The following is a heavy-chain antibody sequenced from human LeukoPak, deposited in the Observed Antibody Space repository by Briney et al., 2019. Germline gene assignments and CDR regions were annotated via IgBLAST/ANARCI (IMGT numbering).Heavy chain of an antibody. Sequence: GGSLRLSCAASGFTFSSYSMNWVRQAPGKGLEWVSYISSSSSTIYYADSVKGRFTISRDNSKNTLYLQMNSLRAEDTAVYYCAKRGAYSSGWSQKYYYYGMDVWGQGTTVTVSS. D-gene: IGHD6-19*01. J-gene: IGHJ6*02. V-gene: IGHV3-48*01. CDR3: AKRGAYSSGWSQKYYYYGMDV. CDR2: ISSSSSTI. CDR1: GFTFSSYS.